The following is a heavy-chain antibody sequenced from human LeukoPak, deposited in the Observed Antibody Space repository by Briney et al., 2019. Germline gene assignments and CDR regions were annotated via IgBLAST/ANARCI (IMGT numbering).Heavy chain of an antibody. CDR2: IYSGGST. J-gene: IGHJ4*02. CDR1: GFTVSSNY. V-gene: IGHV3-66*01. Sequence: QTGGSLRLSCAASGFTVSSNYMSWVRQAPGKGLEWVSVIYSGGSTYYADSVKGRFTISRDNSKNTLYLQMNSLRAEDTAVYYCARVLILTGLKTEFDYWGQGTLVTVSS. CDR3: ARVLILTGLKTEFDY. D-gene: IGHD3-9*01.